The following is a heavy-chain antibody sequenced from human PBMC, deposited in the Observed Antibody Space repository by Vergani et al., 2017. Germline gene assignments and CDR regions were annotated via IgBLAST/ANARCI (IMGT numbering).Heavy chain of an antibody. D-gene: IGHD2-2*01. J-gene: IGHJ6*03. CDR3: AREDIVVVPAATPGQMSHYYYYYMDV. CDR1: GYTFTSFV. V-gene: IGHV1-18*01. CDR2: TSAYNGNT. Sequence: QVQLVQSGAEGKKPGASVKVSCKASGYTFTSFVISWVRQAPGQGLDGMGWTSAYNGNTNYAQKLQGRVTMTTDQTTSTAYMELRSLRSDDTAVYYCAREDIVVVPAATPGQMSHYYYYYMDVWGKGTTVTVSS.